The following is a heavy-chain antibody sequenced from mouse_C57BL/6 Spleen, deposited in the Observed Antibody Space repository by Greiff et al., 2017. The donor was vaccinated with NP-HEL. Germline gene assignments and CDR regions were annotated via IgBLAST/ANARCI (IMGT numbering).Heavy chain of an antibody. D-gene: IGHD2-1*01. CDR1: GFTFSSYA. Sequence: DVHLVESGEGLVKPGGSLKLSCAASGFTFSSYAMSWVRQTPEKRLEWVAYISSGGDYIYYADTVKGRFTISRDNARNTLYLQMSSLKSEDTAMYYCTRVGYGTPFAYWGQGTLVTVSA. J-gene: IGHJ3*01. CDR3: TRVGYGTPFAY. CDR2: ISSGGDYI. V-gene: IGHV5-9-1*02.